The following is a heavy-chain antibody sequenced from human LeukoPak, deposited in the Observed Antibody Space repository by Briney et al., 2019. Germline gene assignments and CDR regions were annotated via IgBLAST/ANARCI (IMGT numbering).Heavy chain of an antibody. V-gene: IGHV4-34*01. CDR2: INHSGST. Sequence: SETLSLTCAVYGGSFSGYYWSWIRQPPGKGLEWIGEINHSGSTNYNPSLKSRVTISVDTSKNQFSLKLSSVTAADTAVYYCARGFRGTTVTTPFDYWGQGTLVIVSS. CDR1: GGSFSGYY. CDR3: ARGFRGTTVTTPFDY. D-gene: IGHD4-11*01. J-gene: IGHJ4*02.